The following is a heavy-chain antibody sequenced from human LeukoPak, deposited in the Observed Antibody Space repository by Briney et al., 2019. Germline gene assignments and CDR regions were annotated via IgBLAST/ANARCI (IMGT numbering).Heavy chain of an antibody. D-gene: IGHD6-13*01. CDR3: ARAGSSWYGHWFDP. CDR1: GGSISSYY. Sequence: PSETLSLTCTDPGGSISSYYWSWIRQPAGKGLEWIGRIYTSGSTNYNPSLKSRVTMSVDTSKNQFSLKLSSVTAADTAVYYCARAGSSWYGHWFDPWGQGTLVTVSS. J-gene: IGHJ5*02. CDR2: IYTSGST. V-gene: IGHV4-4*07.